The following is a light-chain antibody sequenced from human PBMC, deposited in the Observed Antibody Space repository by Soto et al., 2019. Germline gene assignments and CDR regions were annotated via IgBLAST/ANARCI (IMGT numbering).Light chain of an antibody. CDR1: SSDVGGYNY. V-gene: IGLV2-14*01. CDR3: SSYTSSSRV. CDR2: EVS. Sequence: QSVLTQPPSVSGSPGQSITISCTGTSSDVGGYNYVSWYQQHPGKAPKLMIYEVSNRPSGVSNRFSGSKSGNTASLTISGLQAEDEADYYCSSYTSSSRVFGGGTQLTVL. J-gene: IGLJ2*01.